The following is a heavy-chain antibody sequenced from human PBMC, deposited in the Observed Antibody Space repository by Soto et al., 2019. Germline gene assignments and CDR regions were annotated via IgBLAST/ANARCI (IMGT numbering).Heavy chain of an antibody. V-gene: IGHV3-66*01. CDR3: ARSGGAENWFDP. CDR2: IYSGGST. CDR1: GFTVSSNY. Sequence: EVQLVESGGGLVQPGGSLRLSCAASGFTVSSNYMSWVRQAPGKGLEWVSVIYSGGSTYYADSVKGRFNISRDNSKNTLYLQRNSLRAEDTAVYYCARSGGAENWFDPWGQGTLVTVSS. J-gene: IGHJ5*02. D-gene: IGHD1-26*01.